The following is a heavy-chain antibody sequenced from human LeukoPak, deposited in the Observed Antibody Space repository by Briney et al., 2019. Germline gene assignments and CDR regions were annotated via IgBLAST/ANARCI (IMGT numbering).Heavy chain of an antibody. V-gene: IGHV3-7*01. J-gene: IGHJ6*03. CDR3: ARAMGTSYGFWSGSYTVSYYYYMDV. D-gene: IGHD3-3*01. CDR1: GFTFSSYW. Sequence: GGSLRLSCAASGFTFSSYWMSWVRQAPGKGLEWVANIKQDGSEKHYVDSVKGRFSISRDNTKNSLYLQMNGLRAEDTAVYYCARAMGTSYGFWSGSYTVSYYYYMDVWGKGTTVTVSS. CDR2: IKQDGSEK.